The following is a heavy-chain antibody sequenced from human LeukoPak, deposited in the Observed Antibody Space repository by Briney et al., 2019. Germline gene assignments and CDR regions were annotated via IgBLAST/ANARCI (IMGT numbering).Heavy chain of an antibody. V-gene: IGHV1-18*01. CDR2: ISAYNGNT. CDR1: GYTFTSYG. D-gene: IGHD3-9*01. J-gene: IGHJ2*01. Sequence: GASVKVSCKASGYTFTSYGISWVRQAPGQGLEWMGWISAYNGNTNYAQKLQGRVTMTTDTSTSTAYMELSRLRSDDTAVYYCARVHDILTGYNWYFDLWGRGTLVTVSS. CDR3: ARVHDILTGYNWYFDL.